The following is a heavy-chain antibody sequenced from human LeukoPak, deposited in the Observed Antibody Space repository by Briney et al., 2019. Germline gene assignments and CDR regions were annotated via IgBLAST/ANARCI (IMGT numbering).Heavy chain of an antibody. CDR3: ASKADSSGYLV. V-gene: IGHV4-59*01. D-gene: IGHD3-22*01. CDR2: IYYSGNT. CDR1: GGSISSYY. J-gene: IGHJ4*02. Sequence: SETLSLTCTVSGGSISSYYWSWIRQPPGKGLEWIGYIYYSGNTNYNPSLKSRVTISVDTSKNQFSLKLSSVTAADTAVYYCASKADSSGYLVWGQGTLVTVSS.